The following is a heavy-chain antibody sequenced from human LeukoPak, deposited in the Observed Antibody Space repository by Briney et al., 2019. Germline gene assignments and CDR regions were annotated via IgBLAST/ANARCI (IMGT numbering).Heavy chain of an antibody. V-gene: IGHV3-49*04. CDR2: IRSKAYGGTT. CDR1: GFTFDIYA. CDR3: TRAQNWNRGRNNWFDP. D-gene: IGHD1-1*01. J-gene: IGHJ5*02. Sequence: PGGSLRLSCAASGFTFDIYAMSWVRQAPGKGLEWVGFIRSKAYGGTTEYAASVKGRFTISRDDSKSIAYLQMNSLKTEDTAVYYCTRAQNWNRGRNNWFDPWSQGTLVTVSS.